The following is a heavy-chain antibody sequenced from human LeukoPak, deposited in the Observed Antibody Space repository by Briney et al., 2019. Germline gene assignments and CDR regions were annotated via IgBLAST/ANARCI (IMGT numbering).Heavy chain of an antibody. CDR2: IRYDGSNK. CDR3: AALPFITRNADY. D-gene: IGHD1-1*01. J-gene: IGHJ4*02. V-gene: IGHV3-30*02. CDR1: GFTFSNYG. Sequence: GGSLRLSCAASGFTFSNYGMHWVRQAPGKGLEWVAFIRYDGSNKYYADSVKGRFTISRDNSKNTLSLQMNSLRADDTAVYYCAALPFITRNADYWGQGTLVTVSS.